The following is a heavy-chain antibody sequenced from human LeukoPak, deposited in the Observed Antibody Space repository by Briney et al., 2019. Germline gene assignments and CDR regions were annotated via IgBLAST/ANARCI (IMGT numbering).Heavy chain of an antibody. CDR1: GFTFSSYA. Sequence: GGSLRLSCAAPGFTFSSYAMSWGRQAPGKGLDWVSAISGCGGSTYYADSVKGRFTISRDNSKNTLYLQMNSLRAEDTAVYYCAKDHLNRIPYCSSTSCYRNAEYFQHWGQGTLVTVSS. J-gene: IGHJ1*01. V-gene: IGHV3-23*01. D-gene: IGHD2-2*01. CDR2: ISGCGGST. CDR3: AKDHLNRIPYCSSTSCYRNAEYFQH.